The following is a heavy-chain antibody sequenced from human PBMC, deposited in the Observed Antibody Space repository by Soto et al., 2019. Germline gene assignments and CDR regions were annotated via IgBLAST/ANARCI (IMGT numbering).Heavy chain of an antibody. CDR2: IYYSGST. V-gene: IGHV4-39*01. CDR1: GGSISSSSYY. Sequence: QLQLQESGPGLVKPSETLSLTCTVSGGSISSSSYYWGWIRQPPGKGLEWIGGIYYSGSTYYNPSLKSRVTISVDTSKNQFSLKLSSVTASDTAVYYCARRGSGSYSDSWGQGTLVTVSS. J-gene: IGHJ4*02. CDR3: ARRGSGSYSDS. D-gene: IGHD3-10*01.